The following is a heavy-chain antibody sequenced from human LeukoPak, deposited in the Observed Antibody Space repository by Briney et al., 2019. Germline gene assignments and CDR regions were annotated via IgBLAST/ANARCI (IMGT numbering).Heavy chain of an antibody. V-gene: IGHV3-23*01. CDR3: ARDDEAQSLADY. CDR1: GFTFSSYA. J-gene: IGHJ4*02. CDR2: FSDSGDTT. D-gene: IGHD3-16*01. Sequence: GGSLRLSCAASGFTFSSYAISWVRQAPGKGLEWVSGFSDSGDTTYYADSVKGRFTISRDNAKNSLYLQMNSLRAEDTAVYYCARDDEAQSLADYWGQGTLVTVSS.